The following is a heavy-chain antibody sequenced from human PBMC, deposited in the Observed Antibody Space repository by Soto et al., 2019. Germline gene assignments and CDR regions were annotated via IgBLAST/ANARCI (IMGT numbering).Heavy chain of an antibody. CDR2: ESGNT. Sequence: VQLQESGPGLVNPSETLSLTCAVSGASVSSKRHHWTWIRQPPGKGLEWIGESGNTNDNHSLKSRITIALGTSNNNFALNQRSVTPADTAVYYCALYNEWGAGDGDWGRGTLV. D-gene: IGHD7-27*01. CDR3: ALYNEWGAGDGD. CDR1: GASVSSKRHH. V-gene: IGHV4-61*03. J-gene: IGHJ4*02.